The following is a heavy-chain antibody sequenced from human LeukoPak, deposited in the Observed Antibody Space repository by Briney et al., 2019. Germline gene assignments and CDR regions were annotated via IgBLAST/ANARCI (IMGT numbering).Heavy chain of an antibody. CDR2: IHYSGST. J-gene: IGHJ6*03. CDR1: SGSINRRNYF. CDR3: ARTTEGGYTYGYFYYYYMGV. V-gene: IGHV4-61*01. Sequence: SETLSLTCTVSSGSINRRNYFWRPIRKPPGKVLERIGYIHYSGSTNYNPSLKSRVTISVDTSKNQFSLKLSSVTAADTAVYYCARTTEGGYTYGYFYYYYMGVWGKGTTVTISS. D-gene: IGHD5-18*01.